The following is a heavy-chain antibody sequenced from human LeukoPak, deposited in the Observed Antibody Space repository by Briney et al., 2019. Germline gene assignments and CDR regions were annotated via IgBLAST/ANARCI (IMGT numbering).Heavy chain of an antibody. CDR3: ARDLGSRDGYNPPNLFDN. Sequence: GGSLRLSCAASGFTFSSYWMSWVRQAPGKGLEWVANIKKDGSEKYYVDSVKGRFTISRDNAKTSLYLQMISLRAEDTAVYYCARDLGSRDGYNPPNLFDNWGQGTLVTVSS. CDR2: IKKDGSEK. D-gene: IGHD5-24*01. J-gene: IGHJ4*02. CDR1: GFTFSSYW. V-gene: IGHV3-7*03.